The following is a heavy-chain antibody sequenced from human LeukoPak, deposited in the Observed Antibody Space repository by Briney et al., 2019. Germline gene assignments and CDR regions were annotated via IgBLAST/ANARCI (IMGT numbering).Heavy chain of an antibody. Sequence: PGGSLRLSCAGSGFSFCSNTMSWVPQAPGRGLEWVSAFSNNGGRTDYADSVKGRFTISRDNSKSTLYLHMDSLRADDTAVYYCARDEDTSALSEYWGRGTLVTVSS. CDR1: GFSFCSNT. CDR3: ARDEDTSALSEY. J-gene: IGHJ4*02. D-gene: IGHD2/OR15-2a*01. CDR2: FSNNGGRT. V-gene: IGHV3-23*01.